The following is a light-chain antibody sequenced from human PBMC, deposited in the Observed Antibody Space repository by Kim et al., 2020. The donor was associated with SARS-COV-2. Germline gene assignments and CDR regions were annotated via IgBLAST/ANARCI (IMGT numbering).Light chain of an antibody. V-gene: IGKV3-11*01. CDR2: DAS. Sequence: SPGERAPLSCRASQSVSSYLAWYQQKPGQAPRLLIYDASNRATGIPARFSGSGYGTDFTLTIRSLEPEDFAVYYCQQRSNWPPFTFGPGTKVDIK. J-gene: IGKJ3*01. CDR1: QSVSSY. CDR3: QQRSNWPPFT.